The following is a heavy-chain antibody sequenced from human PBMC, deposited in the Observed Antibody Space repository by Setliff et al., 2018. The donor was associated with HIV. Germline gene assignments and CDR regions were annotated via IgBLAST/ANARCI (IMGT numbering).Heavy chain of an antibody. Sequence: GGSLRLSCAASGFTLSSRWMTWVRQAPGKGLEWVANIKQDGSENYFVDSVKGRFTISRDNTRSSLFLHMDSLTAEDTAVYYCAREALSRDGYSYFDYWGQGTLVTVSS. J-gene: IGHJ4*02. CDR2: IKQDGSEN. D-gene: IGHD5-12*01. V-gene: IGHV3-7*01. CDR3: AREALSRDGYSYFDY. CDR1: GFTLSSRW.